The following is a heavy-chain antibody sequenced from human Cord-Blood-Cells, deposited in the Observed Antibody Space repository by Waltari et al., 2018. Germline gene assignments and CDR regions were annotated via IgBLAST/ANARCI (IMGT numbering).Heavy chain of an antibody. CDR2: SYYSGST. CDR3: ARVGMTTVTTIDY. J-gene: IGHJ4*02. V-gene: IGHV4-30-4*01. CDR1: GGSISSGDYY. Sequence: QVQLQESGPGLVKPSQTLSLTCTVSGGSISSGDYYWSWIRQPPGKGLEWIGYSYYSGSTYYNPSLKSRVTISVDTSKNQFSLKLSSVTAADTAVYYCARVGMTTVTTIDYWGQGTLVTVSS. D-gene: IGHD4-4*01.